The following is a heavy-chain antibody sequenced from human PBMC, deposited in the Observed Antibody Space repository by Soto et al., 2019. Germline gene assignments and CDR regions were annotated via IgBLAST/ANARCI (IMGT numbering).Heavy chain of an antibody. V-gene: IGHV3-9*01. CDR1: GFTFDEHS. CDR3: SKGRPRYSGLDTDFDA. J-gene: IGHJ4*02. Sequence: EVRLVESGGGFVQPGRSLRLSCTVSGFTFDEHSMHWVRQAPGKGLEWVSGINYNGGRVAYVDSVRGRFTIARDNANNSLFLQMNSLRPEDTGLYFCSKGRPRYSGLDTDFDAWGQGTPVNVSS. CDR2: INYNGGRV. D-gene: IGHD5-12*01.